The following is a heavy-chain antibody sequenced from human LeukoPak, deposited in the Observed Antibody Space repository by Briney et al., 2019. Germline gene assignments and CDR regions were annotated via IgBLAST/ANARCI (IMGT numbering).Heavy chain of an antibody. J-gene: IGHJ6*03. Sequence: PSETLSLTCTVSGGFISSYYWSWIRQPPGKGLEWIGYIYYSGSTNYNPSLKSRVTISVDTSKNQFSLKLSSVTAADTAVYYCARQDRGAAAYYYYMDVWGKGTTVTISS. V-gene: IGHV4-59*08. CDR1: GGFISSYY. D-gene: IGHD6-13*01. CDR3: ARQDRGAAAYYYYMDV. CDR2: IYYSGST.